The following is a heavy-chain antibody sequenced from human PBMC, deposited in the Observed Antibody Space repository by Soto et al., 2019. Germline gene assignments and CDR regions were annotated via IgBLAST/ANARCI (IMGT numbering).Heavy chain of an antibody. Sequence: SVKVSCKASGGTFSSYAISWVRQAPGQGLEWMGGIIPIFGTANYAQKFQGRVTITADESTSTAYMELSSLSSEDTAVYYCASQRGYSGYDRGDYYYYGMDVWGQGTTVTVSS. CDR1: GGTFSSYA. CDR3: ASQRGYSGYDRGDYYYYGMDV. D-gene: IGHD5-12*01. V-gene: IGHV1-69*13. J-gene: IGHJ6*02. CDR2: IIPIFGTA.